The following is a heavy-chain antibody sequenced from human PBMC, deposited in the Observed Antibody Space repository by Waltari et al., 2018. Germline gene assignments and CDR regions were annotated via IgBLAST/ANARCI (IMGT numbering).Heavy chain of an antibody. CDR2: IYTSGST. CDR3: ARVPSGSYWAFDI. J-gene: IGHJ3*02. D-gene: IGHD1-26*01. V-gene: IGHV4-4*07. Sequence: QVQLQESGPGLVKPSETLSLTCTVPGGPIGSSSWTWIRQPAGKGLEWIGRIYTSGSTNYNPSLKSRVTMSVDTSKNQFSLKLSSVTAADTAVYYCARVPSGSYWAFDIWGQGTMVTVSS. CDR1: GGPIGSSS.